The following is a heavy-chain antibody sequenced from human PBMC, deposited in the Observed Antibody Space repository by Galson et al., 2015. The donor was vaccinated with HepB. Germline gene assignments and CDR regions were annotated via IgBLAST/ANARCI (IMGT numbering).Heavy chain of an antibody. CDR3: AKDQSDTFYYYYMDV. CDR2: ISWNSGSI. CDR1: GFTFDDYA. Sequence: SLRLSCAASGFTFDDYAMHWVRHAPGKGLEWVSGISWNSGSIGYADSVKGRFTISRDNAKNSLYLQMNSLRAENTALYYCAKDQSDTFYYYYMDVWGKGTTVTVSS. J-gene: IGHJ6*03. V-gene: IGHV3-9*01.